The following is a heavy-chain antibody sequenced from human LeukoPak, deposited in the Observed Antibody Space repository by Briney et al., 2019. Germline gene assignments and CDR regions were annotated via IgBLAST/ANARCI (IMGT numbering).Heavy chain of an antibody. Sequence: GASVKVSCKASGYTFTGYYMHWVRQAPGQGLEWMGWINPNSGGTNYAQKFQGRVTMTRDTSISTAYMELSRLRSDDTAAYYCARAHDRGDFWSAPGGDFDYWGQGTLVTVSS. CDR2: INPNSGGT. CDR1: GYTFTGYY. CDR3: ARAHDRGDFWSAPGGDFDY. V-gene: IGHV1-2*02. J-gene: IGHJ4*02. D-gene: IGHD3-3*01.